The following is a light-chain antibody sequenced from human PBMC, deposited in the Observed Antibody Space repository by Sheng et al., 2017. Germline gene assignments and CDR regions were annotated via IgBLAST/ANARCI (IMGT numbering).Light chain of an antibody. CDR1: TSNIGAGYD. V-gene: IGLV1-40*01. J-gene: IGLJ1*01. CDR3: AAWDDSLSGYV. Sequence: QSALTQPPSVSGAPGQRVTMSCTGSTSNIGAGYDVHWYQQLPGTAPKLLIYHNTNRPSGVPDRFSGSKSGTSASLAISGLRSEDEADYYCAAWDDSLSGYVFGTGTKVTVL. CDR2: HNT.